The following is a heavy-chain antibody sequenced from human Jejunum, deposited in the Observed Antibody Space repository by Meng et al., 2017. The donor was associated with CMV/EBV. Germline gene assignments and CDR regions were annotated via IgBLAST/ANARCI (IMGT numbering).Heavy chain of an antibody. CDR1: GFTFRDLR. CDR2: IWYDGANK. J-gene: IGHJ4*02. Sequence: ASGFTFRDLRTHWVRKAPGKGLEWGAIIWYDGANKYYAVSVKGRFTISRDNSKNTLYLQMNSLRAEDTAVYYCARGGYIGSYYFDDWGQGTLVTVSS. D-gene: IGHD1-26*01. V-gene: IGHV3-33*01. CDR3: ARGGYIGSYYFDD.